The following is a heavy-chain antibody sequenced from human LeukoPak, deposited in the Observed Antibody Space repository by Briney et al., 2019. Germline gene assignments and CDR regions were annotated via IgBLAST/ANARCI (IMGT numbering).Heavy chain of an antibody. Sequence: SETLSLTCAVSGGSISSYYWWSWVRPSPGKGLECVGENYHTGNTNYNPSINSRVSISLDTSKNQFSLRLTSVTAADTAVYFCARDANGSDLHYYHIDVWGKGTTVTVSS. J-gene: IGHJ6*03. CDR1: GGSISSYYW. V-gene: IGHV4-4*02. CDR2: NYHTGNT. D-gene: IGHD6-25*01. CDR3: ARDANGSDLHYYHIDV.